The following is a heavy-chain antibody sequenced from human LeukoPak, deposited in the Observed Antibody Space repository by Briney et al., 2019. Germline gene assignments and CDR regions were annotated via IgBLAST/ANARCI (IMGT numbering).Heavy chain of an antibody. CDR2: ISGSGDST. D-gene: IGHD6-13*01. Sequence: GSLRLSCAASGFTFSRYAMSWVRQAPRKGLELVSAISGSGDSTYYGDSVKGRFTISRDNSKNTLYLQMNSLRAEDTAVYYCAKTRPLDSSSWSHGDYWGQGTLVTVSS. CDR1: GFTFSRYA. V-gene: IGHV3-23*01. J-gene: IGHJ4*02. CDR3: AKTRPLDSSSWSHGDY.